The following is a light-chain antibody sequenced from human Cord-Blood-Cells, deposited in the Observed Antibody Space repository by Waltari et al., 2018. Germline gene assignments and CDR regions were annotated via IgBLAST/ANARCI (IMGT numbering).Light chain of an antibody. V-gene: IGLV3-25*02. CDR1: GLPTQY. CDR2: KDS. Sequence: SYELTQPPSVSVSPGQTARITCSGDGLPTQYAYWYQQKPGQAPVLVIYKDSERPSGIPERFSGSSSGTTVTLTISGVQAEDEADYYCQSADSSGTYVVFGGGTKLTVL. J-gene: IGLJ2*01. CDR3: QSADSSGTYVV.